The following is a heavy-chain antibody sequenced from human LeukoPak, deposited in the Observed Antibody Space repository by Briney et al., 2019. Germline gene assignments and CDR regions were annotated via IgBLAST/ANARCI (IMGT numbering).Heavy chain of an antibody. CDR2: IIPIFGTA. CDR3: ARDSIVVVPAATYHAFDI. D-gene: IGHD2-2*01. V-gene: IGHV1-69*01. CDR1: GGTFSSYA. J-gene: IGHJ3*02. Sequence: GSSVKVSCKASGGTFSSYATSWVRQAPGQGLEWMGGIIPIFGTANYAQKFQGRVTITADESTSTAYMELSSLRSEDTAVYYCARDSIVVVPAATYHAFDIWGQGTMVTVSS.